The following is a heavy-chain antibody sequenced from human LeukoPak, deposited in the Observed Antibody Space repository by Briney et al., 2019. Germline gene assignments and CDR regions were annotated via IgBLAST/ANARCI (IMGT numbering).Heavy chain of an antibody. J-gene: IGHJ3*02. CDR1: GGSFSGYY. CDR3: ARGDLYDAFDI. Sequence: SETLSLACAVYGGSFSGYYWSWIRHPPKKWLEWIEEINHSVSTNTNPSLKSRVTISVDTSKYQFSLKLSSVTAAGTAVYYCARGDLYDAFDIWGQGTMVTVSS. V-gene: IGHV4-34*01. D-gene: IGHD3-16*01. CDR2: INHSVST.